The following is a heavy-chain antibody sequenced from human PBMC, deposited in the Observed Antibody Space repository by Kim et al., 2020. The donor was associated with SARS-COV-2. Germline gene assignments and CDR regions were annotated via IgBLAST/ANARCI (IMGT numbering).Heavy chain of an antibody. CDR1: GFTFSSYS. CDR2: ISSSSSTM. D-gene: IGHD3-10*01. CDR3: ARMKWFREYYFDY. Sequence: GSLRLSCAASGFTFSSYSMSWVRQAPGKGLEWVSYISSSSSTMYYADSVKGRFTISRDNAKNSLYLQMNSLRDEDTAVYYCARMKWFREYYFDYWGQGTLVTVSS. V-gene: IGHV3-48*02. J-gene: IGHJ4*02.